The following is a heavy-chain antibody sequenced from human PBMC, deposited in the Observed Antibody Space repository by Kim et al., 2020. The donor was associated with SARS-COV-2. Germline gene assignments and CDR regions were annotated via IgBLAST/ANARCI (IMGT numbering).Heavy chain of an antibody. Sequence: SETLSPSCTSSGGSVFSGDYYWSWIRQHPEKGLDKIEHNNDSKTSKYKLPIRSTHIISVDTSKNQFSLSLSSVTAADTAVYYCASLPSGNIYGYFAYWG. CDR3: ASLPSGNIYGYFAY. V-gene: IGHV4-31*01. CDR2: NNDSKTS. CDR1: GGSVFSGDYY. J-gene: IGHJ4*01. D-gene: IGHD5-18*01.